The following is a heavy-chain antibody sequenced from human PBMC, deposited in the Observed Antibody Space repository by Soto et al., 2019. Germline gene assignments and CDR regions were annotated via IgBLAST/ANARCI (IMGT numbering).Heavy chain of an antibody. D-gene: IGHD2-2*01. J-gene: IGHJ6*02. V-gene: IGHV1-18*01. CDR2: ISAYNGNT. Sequence: ASVKVSCKASGYTFTSYGISWVRQAPGQGLEWMGWISAYNGNTNYAQKLQGRVTMTTDTSTSTAYMELRSLRSDDTAVYYCARDEQLPNDYSKKYCYYYGMDVWGQGTTVTVSS. CDR3: ARDEQLPNDYSKKYCYYYGMDV. CDR1: GYTFTSYG.